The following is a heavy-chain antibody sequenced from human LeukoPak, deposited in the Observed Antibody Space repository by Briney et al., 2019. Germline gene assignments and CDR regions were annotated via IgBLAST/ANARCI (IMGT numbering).Heavy chain of an antibody. D-gene: IGHD3-3*01. CDR2: IYYSGST. V-gene: IGHV4-39*07. CDR1: GGSISSSSYY. Sequence: ASETLSLTCTVSGGSISSSSYYWGWIRQPPGKGLEWIGSIYYSGSTYYNPSLKSRVTISVDTSKNQFSLKLSSVTAADTAVYYCARPRGYYTRGFFDYWGQGTLVTVSS. J-gene: IGHJ4*02. CDR3: ARPRGYYTRGFFDY.